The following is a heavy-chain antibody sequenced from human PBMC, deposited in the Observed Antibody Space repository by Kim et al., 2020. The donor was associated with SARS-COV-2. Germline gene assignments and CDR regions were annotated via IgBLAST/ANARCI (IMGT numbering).Heavy chain of an antibody. D-gene: IGHD3-3*01. J-gene: IGHJ5*02. Sequence: SETLSLTCAVYGGSFSGYYWSWIRQPPGKGLEWIGEINHSGSTNYNPSLKSRVTISVDTSKNQFSLKLSSVTAADTAVYYCARAGITIFGVVRNNWFDPWGQGTLVTVSS. CDR1: GGSFSGYY. CDR3: ARAGITIFGVVRNNWFDP. V-gene: IGHV4-34*01. CDR2: INHSGST.